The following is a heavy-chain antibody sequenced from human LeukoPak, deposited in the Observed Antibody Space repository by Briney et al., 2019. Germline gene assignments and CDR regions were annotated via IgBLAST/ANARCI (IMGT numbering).Heavy chain of an antibody. CDR2: IKQDGSEK. CDR3: ARAGRGYSYGSFDY. V-gene: IGHV3-7*01. CDR1: GFNFSSYW. Sequence: GGSLRLSCAASGFNFSSYWMSWVRQAPGKGLEWVANIKQDGSEKYYADSVKGRFTISRDNAKNSLWLQMNSLRVEDTAVYYCARAGRGYSYGSFDYWGQGTLVTVSS. D-gene: IGHD5-18*01. J-gene: IGHJ4*02.